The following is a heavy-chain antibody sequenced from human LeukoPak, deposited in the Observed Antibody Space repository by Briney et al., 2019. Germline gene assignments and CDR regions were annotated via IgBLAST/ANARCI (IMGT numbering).Heavy chain of an antibody. CDR1: GYTFTNYD. CDR2: MSPNNGNT. CDR3: ARGSVSSGWFMSRYFDY. V-gene: IGHV1-8*01. D-gene: IGHD6-19*01. J-gene: IGHJ4*02. Sequence: ASVKVSCKPSGYTFTNYDINWVRQATGQGLEWMGWMSPNNGNTGYAQKFQGRVTMTRDTSINTAYMELSSLRSEDTAVYYCARGSVSSGWFMSRYFDYWGQGTLVTVSS.